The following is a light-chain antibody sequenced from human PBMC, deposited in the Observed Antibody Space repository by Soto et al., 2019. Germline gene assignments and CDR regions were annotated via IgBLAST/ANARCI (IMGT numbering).Light chain of an antibody. V-gene: IGLV1-51*01. CDR2: DNT. Sequence: QSVLTQPPSVSAAPGQKVTISCSWSSSNIGNNYVSWYRQLPGTAPKLLIYDNTKRPSGIPDRFSGSKSAKSASSATLGITGLQTGDEADYYCGTWDTSLSAYVFGTGTKLTVL. J-gene: IGLJ1*01. CDR1: SSNIGNNY. CDR3: GTWDTSLSAYV.